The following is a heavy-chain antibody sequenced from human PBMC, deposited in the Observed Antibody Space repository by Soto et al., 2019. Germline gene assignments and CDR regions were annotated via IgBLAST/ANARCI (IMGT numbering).Heavy chain of an antibody. CDR2: MYTNGRT. Sequence: LSLTCTVSGASIRTYSWSWIRQSAGKGLEWIGHMYTNGRTNYIPSLRSRITMSVDTSKNQFSLNLKFVTAADTAVYFCAKDQSGAADIWGQGTMVTVSS. V-gene: IGHV4-4*07. CDR3: AKDQSGAADI. D-gene: IGHD7-27*01. CDR1: GASIRTYS. J-gene: IGHJ3*02.